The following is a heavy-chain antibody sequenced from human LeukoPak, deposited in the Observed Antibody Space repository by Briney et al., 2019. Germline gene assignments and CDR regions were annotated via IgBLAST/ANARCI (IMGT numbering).Heavy chain of an antibody. J-gene: IGHJ5*02. CDR2: IYYSGST. D-gene: IGHD6-13*01. CDR3: ARCNPSSSRAAGGFDP. V-gene: IGHV4-59*01. Sequence: SETLSLTCTVSGGSLSSYYWSWIRQPPGKGLEWIGYIYYSGSTNYNPSLKSRVTISVDTSKNQFSLKLSSVTAADTAVYYCARCNPSSSRAAGGFDPWGQGTLVTVSS. CDR1: GGSLSSYY.